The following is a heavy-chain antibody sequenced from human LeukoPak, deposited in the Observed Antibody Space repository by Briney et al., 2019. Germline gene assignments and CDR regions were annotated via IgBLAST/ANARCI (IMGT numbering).Heavy chain of an antibody. D-gene: IGHD6-19*01. V-gene: IGHV4-38-2*02. CDR3: ARSFYSSTSLDY. CDR1: GYSISSGYY. Sequence: SETLSLTCTVSGYSISSGYYWGWVRQSPGEGLEWIGSIYHSGSTYYNPSLKSRVTISVDTSKNQFSLKLSSVTAADTAVYYCARSFYSSTSLDYWGQGTQVTVSS. CDR2: IYHSGST. J-gene: IGHJ4*02.